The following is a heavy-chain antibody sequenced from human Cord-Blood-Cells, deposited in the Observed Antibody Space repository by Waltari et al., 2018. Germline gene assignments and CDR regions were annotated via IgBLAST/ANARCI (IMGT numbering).Heavy chain of an antibody. CDR3: AKATRIREAFDI. CDR1: GFTFSIYA. J-gene: IGHJ3*02. D-gene: IGHD2-15*01. V-gene: IGHV3-23*01. CDR2: ISGSGGSA. Sequence: EMEILESGGGLVPDGGSLRLSCAASGFTFSIYALSWVRPAPGQGPEWVSAISGSGGSAYYADSVKGRFTIARDNAKNTLYLQTTRLRAEDAGVYYWAKATRIREAFDIWGEGTMVTVSS.